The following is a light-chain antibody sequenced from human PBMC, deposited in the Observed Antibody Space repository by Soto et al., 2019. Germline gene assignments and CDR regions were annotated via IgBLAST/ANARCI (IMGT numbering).Light chain of an antibody. Sequence: EIVLTQSPATLSLSPGERATLSCRASQSVNIYLAWYQQKPGQAPRLLIYDASNRATGIPARFSGSGSGKDFTLTISSLEPEDFAVYYCQHRSGFTFGPGTKVDIK. V-gene: IGKV3-11*01. J-gene: IGKJ3*01. CDR3: QHRSGFT. CDR1: QSVNIY. CDR2: DAS.